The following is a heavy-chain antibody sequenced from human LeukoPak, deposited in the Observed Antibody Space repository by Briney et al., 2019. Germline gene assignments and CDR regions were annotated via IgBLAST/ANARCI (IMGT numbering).Heavy chain of an antibody. CDR1: GYTFTSYD. CDR2: MNPNSGNT. D-gene: IGHD3-9*01. Sequence: ASVKVSCKASGYTFTSYDINWVRQATGQGLEWMGWMNPNSGNTGYAQKFQGRVTMTRNTSISTAYMELSSLRSEDTAVYYCARGRGWLHYFDYWGQGTLVTVSS. V-gene: IGHV1-8*01. J-gene: IGHJ4*02. CDR3: ARGRGWLHYFDY.